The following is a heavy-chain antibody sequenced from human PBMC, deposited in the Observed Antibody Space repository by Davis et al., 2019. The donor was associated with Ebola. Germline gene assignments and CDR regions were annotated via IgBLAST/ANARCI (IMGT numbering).Heavy chain of an antibody. CDR1: GGSISSYY. V-gene: IGHV4-59*01. CDR3: AREGSGYSGDYYYYYMDV. Sequence: PSEALSLTCTVSGGSISSYYWSWIRQPPGKGLEWIGYIYYSGSTNYNPSLKSRVTISVDTSKNQFSLKLSSVTAADTAVYYCAREGSGYSGDYYYYYMDVWGKGTTVTVSS. J-gene: IGHJ6*03. CDR2: IYYSGST. D-gene: IGHD5-12*01.